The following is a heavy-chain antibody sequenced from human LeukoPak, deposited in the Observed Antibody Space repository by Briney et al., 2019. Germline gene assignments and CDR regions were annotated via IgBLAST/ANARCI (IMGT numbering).Heavy chain of an antibody. CDR2: IYHSGTT. Sequence: SETLSLTCTVSGGSISDYYWSWLRQSPGKGLEWIGYIYHSGTTNYNPSLKSRVTISVDTSKNQFSLKLSSVTAADTAVYYCARVGCGGDCYSGFDPWGQGTLVTVSS. CDR3: ARVGCGGDCYSGFDP. D-gene: IGHD2-21*02. V-gene: IGHV4-59*01. J-gene: IGHJ5*02. CDR1: GGSISDYY.